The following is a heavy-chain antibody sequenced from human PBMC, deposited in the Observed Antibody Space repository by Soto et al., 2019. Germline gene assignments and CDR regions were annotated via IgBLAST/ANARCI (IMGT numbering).Heavy chain of an antibody. J-gene: IGHJ5*02. CDR3: ARGVITFGGVIVIPAWFDP. CDR1: VYNFTSYG. D-gene: IGHD3-16*02. V-gene: IGHV1-18*01. CDR2: ISAYNGNT. Sequence: QVQLVQSGAEVKKPGASVKVSCSASVYNFTSYGISWVRQAPGQGLEWMGWISAYNGNTNYAQKLQGRVTMTTDTCTSPAYMELGGLRSDDTAVYCSARGVITFGGVIVIPAWFDPWGQGTLVTVFS.